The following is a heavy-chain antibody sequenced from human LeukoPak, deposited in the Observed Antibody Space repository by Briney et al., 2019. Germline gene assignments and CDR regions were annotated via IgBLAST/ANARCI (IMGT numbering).Heavy chain of an antibody. CDR2: IYTSGST. CDR3: ARDLIVPVGMTGSGSYSTDY. Sequence: SETLSLTCTVSGGSISSYYWNWIRQPAGTGLEWIGRIYTSGSTIYNPSLKSRVTMSVDTSKNQFSLRLNSVTAADTAVYYCARDLIVPVGMTGSGSYSTDYWGQGTLVTVSS. J-gene: IGHJ4*02. CDR1: GGSISSYY. V-gene: IGHV4-4*07. D-gene: IGHD3-10*01.